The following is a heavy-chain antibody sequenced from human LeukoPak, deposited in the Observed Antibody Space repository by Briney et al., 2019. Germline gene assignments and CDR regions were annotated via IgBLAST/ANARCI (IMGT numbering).Heavy chain of an antibody. Sequence: PSETLSLTCAVYGGSFSGYYWSWIRQPPGKGLEWIGEINHSGSTYYNPSLKSRVTISVDTSKNQFSLKLSSVTAADTAVYYCYITMIVVVGNYFDYWGQGTLVTVSS. D-gene: IGHD3-22*01. CDR1: GGSFSGYY. V-gene: IGHV4-34*03. CDR2: INHSGST. CDR3: YITMIVVVGNYFDY. J-gene: IGHJ4*02.